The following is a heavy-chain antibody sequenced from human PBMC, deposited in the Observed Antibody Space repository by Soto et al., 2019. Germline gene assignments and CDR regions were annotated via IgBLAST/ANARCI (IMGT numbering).Heavy chain of an antibody. V-gene: IGHV3-23*01. CDR1: GFTFSSYA. CDR2: ISGSGGST. CDR3: SKGGSMEPLNFGY. J-gene: IGHJ4*02. D-gene: IGHD1-1*01. Sequence: EVQLLESGGGLVQPGGSLRLSCAASGFTFSSYAMSWVRQAPGKGLEWVSAISGSGGSTYYADSVKGRFTISRDNSKNTLYLQMNSLRAEDTAVYYCSKGGSMEPLNFGYWGQGTLVTVSS.